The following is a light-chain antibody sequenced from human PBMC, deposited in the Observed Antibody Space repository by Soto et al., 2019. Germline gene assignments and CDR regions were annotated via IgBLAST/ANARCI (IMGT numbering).Light chain of an antibody. CDR3: QQYNTFPIT. J-gene: IGKJ5*01. CDR1: QSISSW. CDR2: DAS. V-gene: IGKV1-5*01. Sequence: DIQMTQTTSTLSASVGDRVTITCRASQSISSWLAWYQQKPGKAPKLLIYDASYLESGVPSRFSGSGSGTEFTLTISSLQPDDFATYYCQQYNTFPITFGHVTRLEN.